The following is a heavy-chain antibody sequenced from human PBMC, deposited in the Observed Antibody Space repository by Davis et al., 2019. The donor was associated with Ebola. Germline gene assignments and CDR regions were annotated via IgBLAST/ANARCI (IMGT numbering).Heavy chain of an antibody. Sequence: PSETLSLTCAVSGGSISSGGYSWSWIRQPPGKGLEWIGYIYHSGSTYYNPSLKSRVTISVDTSKNQFSLKLSSVTAADTAVYYCARGRGFWSGYYSDYWGQGTLVTVSS. J-gene: IGHJ4*02. V-gene: IGHV4-30-2*01. CDR1: GGSISSGGYS. CDR2: IYHSGST. D-gene: IGHD3-3*01. CDR3: ARGRGFWSGYYSDY.